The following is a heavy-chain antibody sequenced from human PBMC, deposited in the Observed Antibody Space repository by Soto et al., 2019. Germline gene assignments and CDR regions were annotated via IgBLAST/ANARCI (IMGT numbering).Heavy chain of an antibody. Sequence: QVQLVQSGAEVKKPGSSVKVSCKASAGTFSSYAINWLRQAPGQGLEWMGGIIPIFGTADYAQKFQGRVMITADQSSSTAYMELSSLISEDTAVYYCAQFLLGVIYYYGMDVWGQGTTVTVSS. CDR1: AGTFSSYA. V-gene: IGHV1-69*12. CDR2: IIPIFGTA. D-gene: IGHD2-21*01. J-gene: IGHJ6*02. CDR3: AQFLLGVIYYYGMDV.